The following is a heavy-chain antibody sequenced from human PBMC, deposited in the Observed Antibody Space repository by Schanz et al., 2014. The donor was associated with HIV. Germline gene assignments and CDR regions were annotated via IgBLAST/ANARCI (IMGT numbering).Heavy chain of an antibody. CDR3: AKEWYYGSGSMDYGLDV. J-gene: IGHJ6*02. CDR2: MTTNDRI. D-gene: IGHD3-10*01. Sequence: EVQLLESGGGLVQPGGSLRLSCAASGFTFSNYAMTWVRQAPGKGLEWVSVMTTNDRIYYAESVKGRFTISRDTSTNTLYLQMSGLRAEDTAVYYCAKEWYYGSGSMDYGLDVWGQGTTVTVSS. V-gene: IGHV3-23*01. CDR1: GFTFSNYA.